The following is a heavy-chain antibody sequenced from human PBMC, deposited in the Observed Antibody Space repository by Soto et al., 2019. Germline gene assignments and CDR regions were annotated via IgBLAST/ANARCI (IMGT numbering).Heavy chain of an antibody. J-gene: IGHJ4*02. CDR3: AKDISFDTRAYNY. CDR1: GFTFSTYG. Sequence: EVQLLDSGGCLLQPGGSLRLSCTASGFTFSTYGMSGVRQAPGKGLEWVSSLSGDGTTTYYLDSVKGRFTISRDNSRNTLSLQMNSLRTEDTAIYYCAKDISFDTRAYNYWGQGILVAVSS. CDR2: LSGDGTTT. V-gene: IGHV3-23*01. D-gene: IGHD3-22*01.